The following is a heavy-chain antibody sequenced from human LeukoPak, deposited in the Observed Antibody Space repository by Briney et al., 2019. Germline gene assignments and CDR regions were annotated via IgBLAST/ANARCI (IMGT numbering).Heavy chain of an antibody. J-gene: IGHJ4*02. Sequence: GASVKVSCKASGYTFTSYAMNWVRQAPGQGLEWMGWINTNTGNPTYAQGFTGRFVFSLDTSVSTAYLQISSLKAEDTAVYYCAREVVQVDSSDFDYWGQGTLVTVSS. CDR1: GYTFTSYA. CDR3: AREVVQVDSSDFDY. D-gene: IGHD6-25*01. CDR2: INTNTGNP. V-gene: IGHV7-4-1*02.